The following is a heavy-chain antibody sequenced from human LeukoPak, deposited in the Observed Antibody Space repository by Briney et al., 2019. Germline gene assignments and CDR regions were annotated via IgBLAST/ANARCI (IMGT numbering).Heavy chain of an antibody. CDR3: ARDHSDSSGYFPQGWFDP. Sequence: SETLSLTCTVSGGSISSGDYYWSWIRQHPEKGLEWIGYTFYSGSTYYNPSLKSRVTISVDTSKNQFSLKLSSVTAADTAVYYCARDHSDSSGYFPQGWFDPWGQGTLVTVSS. J-gene: IGHJ5*02. CDR1: GGSISSGDYY. CDR2: TFYSGST. D-gene: IGHD3-22*01. V-gene: IGHV4-31*03.